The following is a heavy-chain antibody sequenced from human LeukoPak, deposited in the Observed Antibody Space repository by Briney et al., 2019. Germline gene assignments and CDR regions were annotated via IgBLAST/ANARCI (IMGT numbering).Heavy chain of an antibody. CDR3: ARHVTASPILTGYPNWFDP. V-gene: IGHV4-34*01. CDR1: GGSFSGSF. CDR2: INHSGNT. J-gene: IGHJ5*02. Sequence: SETLSLTCAVYGGSFSGSFWSWIRQPPGKGLEWIGEINHSGNTNYNPSLKSRVTISVDTSKNQFSLKLSSVTAADTAVYYCARHVTASPILTGYPNWFDPWGQGTLVTVSS. D-gene: IGHD3-9*01.